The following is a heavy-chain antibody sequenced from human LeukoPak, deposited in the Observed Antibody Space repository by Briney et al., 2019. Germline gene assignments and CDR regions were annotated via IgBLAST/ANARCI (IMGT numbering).Heavy chain of an antibody. V-gene: IGHV3-48*04. Sequence: GGSLRLSCAASGFTFSSYSMNWVRQAPGKGLEWVSYISSSSTIYYADSVKGRFTISRDNTKNSLYLQMNSLRAEDTAVYYCARSMDIAARDFDYWGQGALVTVSS. J-gene: IGHJ4*02. CDR3: ARSMDIAARDFDY. CDR1: GFTFSSYS. CDR2: ISSSSTI. D-gene: IGHD6-6*01.